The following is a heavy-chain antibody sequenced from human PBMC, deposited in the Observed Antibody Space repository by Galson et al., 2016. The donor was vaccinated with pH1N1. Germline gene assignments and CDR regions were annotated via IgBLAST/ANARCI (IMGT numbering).Heavy chain of an antibody. CDR1: GFTFSNHG. V-gene: IGHV3-23*01. J-gene: IGHJ6*03. CDR2: NSGSGAYT. D-gene: IGHD6-19*01. Sequence: SLRLSCAASGFTFSNHGMTWVRQAPGKGLDWVSTNSGSGAYTYYTGSVRGRFTLSRDNSKNTLYLQMNSLRAEDTAAYYCARDYRGSSGRKYYYYMDVWGKGTTVTVSS. CDR3: ARDYRGSSGRKYYYYMDV.